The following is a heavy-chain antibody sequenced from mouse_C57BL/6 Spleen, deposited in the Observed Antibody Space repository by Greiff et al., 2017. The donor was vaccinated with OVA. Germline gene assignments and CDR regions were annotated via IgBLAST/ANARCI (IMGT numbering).Heavy chain of an antibody. V-gene: IGHV1-26*01. D-gene: IGHD2-1*01. CDR2: INPNNGGT. J-gene: IGHJ1*03. CDR3: ARGDYGNYEGYFDV. Sequence: EVQLQQSGPELVKPGASVKISCKASGYTFTDYYMNWVKQSHGKSLEWIGDINPNNGGTSYNQKFKGKATLTVDKSSSTAYMELRSLTSEDSAVYYCARGDYGNYEGYFDVWGTGTTVTVSS. CDR1: GYTFTDYY.